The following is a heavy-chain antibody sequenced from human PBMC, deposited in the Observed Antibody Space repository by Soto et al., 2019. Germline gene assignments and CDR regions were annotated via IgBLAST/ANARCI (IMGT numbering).Heavy chain of an antibody. V-gene: IGHV1-18*01. CDR3: ARDRKYYDSRGYYFYY. Sequence: ASVKVSCKASGYTFTSYGISWVRQAPGQGLEWMGWISAYNGNTNYAQKLQGRVTMTTDTSTSTAYMELRSLRSDDTAVYYCARDRKYYDSRGYYFYYWGQGTLVTVST. CDR2: ISAYNGNT. CDR1: GYTFTSYG. J-gene: IGHJ4*02. D-gene: IGHD3-22*01.